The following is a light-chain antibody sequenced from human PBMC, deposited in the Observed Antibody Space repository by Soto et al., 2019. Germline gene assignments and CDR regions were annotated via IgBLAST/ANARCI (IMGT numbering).Light chain of an antibody. V-gene: IGKV3-15*01. CDR3: QQYNEWPLT. Sequence: ETVMTQSPATLSVSPGERATLSCRASQSIRSHLAWFQQKPGQTPRLLIYGESTRATGIPARFSGSGSETEFTLTISSLQSEDYAVYFCQQYNEWPLTFGGGTKVEMK. CDR1: QSIRSH. J-gene: IGKJ4*01. CDR2: GES.